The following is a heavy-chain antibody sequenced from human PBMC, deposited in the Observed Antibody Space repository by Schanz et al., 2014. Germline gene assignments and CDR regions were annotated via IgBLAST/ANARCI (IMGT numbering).Heavy chain of an antibody. CDR3: AKDKAEVRCIILDY. CDR1: GFKFTDYA. Sequence: EMQLLESGGGLAQPGGSLRLSCAASGFKFTDYAMTWVRQAPGKGLEWVATISGSTENTYYADSEKGRSTISRDNTRNALLLRLRNVRADDTALYYCAKDKAEVRCIILDYWGQGTMVVVSS. J-gene: IGHJ4*02. D-gene: IGHD2-8*01. CDR2: ISGSTENT. V-gene: IGHV3-23*01.